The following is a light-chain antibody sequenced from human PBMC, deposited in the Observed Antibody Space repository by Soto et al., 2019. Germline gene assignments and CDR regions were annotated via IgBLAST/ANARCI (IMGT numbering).Light chain of an antibody. CDR2: DAS. CDR3: QQYNNWPPLT. V-gene: IGKV3-15*01. Sequence: EIVMTQSPATLSVSPGDRATLSCRASQSVSSSLAWYQQIPGQAPRLLIYDASTRATGIPARFGGSGSGTEFILTISSLQSEDFAVYYCQQYNNWPPLTFCGGTKVELK. CDR1: QSVSSS. J-gene: IGKJ4*01.